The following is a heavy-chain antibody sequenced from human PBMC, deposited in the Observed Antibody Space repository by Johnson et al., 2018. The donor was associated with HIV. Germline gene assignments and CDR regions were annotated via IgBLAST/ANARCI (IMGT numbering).Heavy chain of an antibody. D-gene: IGHD3-10*01. CDR1: GFTFDDYG. J-gene: IGHJ3*02. V-gene: IGHV3-20*04. CDR3: AKPYGSGSYDAFDI. Sequence: VQLVESGGGVVRPGGSLRLSCAASGFTFDDYGMSWVRQAPGKGLEWVSGINWNGGSTGYADSVKGRFTISRDNSKNTLYLQRNSLRAEDTAVYYCAKPYGSGSYDAFDIWGQGTMVTVSS. CDR2: INWNGGST.